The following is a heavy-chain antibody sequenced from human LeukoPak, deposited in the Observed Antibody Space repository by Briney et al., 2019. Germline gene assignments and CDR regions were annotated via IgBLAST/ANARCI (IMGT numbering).Heavy chain of an antibody. CDR3: ASVGYYYDSSGYSDHWYFDL. Sequence: SETLSLTCTVSGGSISSYYRSWIRQPPGKGLEWIGYIYYSGSTNYNPSLKSRVTISVDTSKNQFSLKLSSVTAADTAVYYCASVGYYYDSSGYSDHWYFDLWGRGTLVTVSS. D-gene: IGHD3-22*01. CDR2: IYYSGST. CDR1: GGSISSYY. V-gene: IGHV4-59*01. J-gene: IGHJ2*01.